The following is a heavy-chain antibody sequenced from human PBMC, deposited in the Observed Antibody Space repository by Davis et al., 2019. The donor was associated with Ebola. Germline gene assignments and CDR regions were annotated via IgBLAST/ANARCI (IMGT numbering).Heavy chain of an antibody. D-gene: IGHD6-13*01. J-gene: IGHJ4*02. V-gene: IGHV3-23*01. CDR1: VITFSSYA. CDR2: ISGSGGST. Sequence: GESLKISCADSVITFSSYAMTWVRQAPGKGLEWVSAISGSGGSTYYADSVKGRFTISRDNAKNSLYLQMNSLRDEDTAVYYCARSGPPIAAMFDYWGQGTLVTVSS. CDR3: ARSGPPIAAMFDY.